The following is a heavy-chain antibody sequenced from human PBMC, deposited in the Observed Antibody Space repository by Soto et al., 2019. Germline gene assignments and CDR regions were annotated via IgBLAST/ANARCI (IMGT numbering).Heavy chain of an antibody. CDR1: GFTFSSDV. CDR3: ARNLADATTNYAMDV. Sequence: QVQLVESGGSVFQHGRSIRVSCVASGFTFSSDVMHWVRKAPGKGLEWVALIWHDGSDISYGDSVRGRFTISRDNSKNTMYRQMNSLRADDTAVYDCARNLADATTNYAMDVWGQGTTVTVSS. CDR2: IWHDGSDI. J-gene: IGHJ6*02. V-gene: IGHV3-33*01. D-gene: IGHD1-26*01.